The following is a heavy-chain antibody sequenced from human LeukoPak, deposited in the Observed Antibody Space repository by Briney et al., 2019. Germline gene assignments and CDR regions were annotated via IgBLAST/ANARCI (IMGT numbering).Heavy chain of an antibody. CDR1: GGSFSSYY. Sequence: SETLSLTCAVYGGSFSSYYWSWIRQPPGKGLEWIGEINHSGSTNYNPSLKSRVTISVDTSKNQFSLKLSSVTAADTAVYYCARGRPHSGSYIAWGQGTLVTVSS. J-gene: IGHJ4*02. D-gene: IGHD1-26*01. V-gene: IGHV4-34*01. CDR3: ARGRPHSGSYIA. CDR2: INHSGST.